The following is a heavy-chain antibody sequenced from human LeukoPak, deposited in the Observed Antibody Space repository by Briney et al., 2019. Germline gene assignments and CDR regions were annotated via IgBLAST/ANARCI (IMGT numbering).Heavy chain of an antibody. CDR2: IYYTGST. J-gene: IGHJ6*02. V-gene: IGHV4-61*08. CDR3: ARDFHI. CDR1: GDSISSGDYY. Sequence: PSQTLSLTCTVSGDSISSGDYYWSWIRQPPGKGLEWIGFIYYTGSTNYNPSLKSRITMSVDTSKNQFSLNLTSVTAADTAVYYCARDFHIWGQGTTVTVSS.